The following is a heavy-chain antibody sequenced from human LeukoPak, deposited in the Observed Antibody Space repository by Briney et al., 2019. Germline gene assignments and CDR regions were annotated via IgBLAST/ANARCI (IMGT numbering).Heavy chain of an antibody. Sequence: GASVKVSCRASGYSFTSYDVNWVRQTPGQGLEWMGWMNPNSGNTGYAHKFKGRVTMTRNTSISTAYMELTSLGSEDTAIYYCARSHLRYGMVIQNWFDPWGQGTLVTVPS. D-gene: IGHD3-3*01. J-gene: IGHJ5*02. V-gene: IGHV1-8*01. CDR1: GYSFTSYD. CDR2: MNPNSGNT. CDR3: ARSHLRYGMVIQNWFDP.